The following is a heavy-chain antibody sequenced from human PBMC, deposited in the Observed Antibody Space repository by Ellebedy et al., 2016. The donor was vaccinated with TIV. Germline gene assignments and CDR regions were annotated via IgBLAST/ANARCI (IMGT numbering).Heavy chain of an antibody. CDR1: GFTVSSHY. CDR3: AFYDSGDYYFDY. CDR2: LYSGGST. J-gene: IGHJ4*02. D-gene: IGHD3-22*01. Sequence: PGGSLRLSCAASGFTVSSHYMSWVRQAPGTGLEWVSVLYSGGSTYYADSVKGRFTISRHNSKNTLYLQMNSLRPEDTAVYYCAFYDSGDYYFDYWGQGTLVTVSS. V-gene: IGHV3-53*04.